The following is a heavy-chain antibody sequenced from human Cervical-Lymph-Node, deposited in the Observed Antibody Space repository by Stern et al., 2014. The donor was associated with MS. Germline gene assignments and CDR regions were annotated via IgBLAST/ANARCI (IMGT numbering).Heavy chain of an antibody. CDR1: GFTFSTYD. CDR3: ARELIDNGDYFGMDV. J-gene: IGHJ6*02. CDR2: IGPAGDI. D-gene: IGHD4-17*01. V-gene: IGHV3-13*01. Sequence: EVQLVQSGGGLVQPGGSLRLSCAASGFTFSTYDMHWVRQAPGKGLEGVSPIGPAGDIYQPASVKGRFTISRDNAKNSLYLQMNSLRAEDTAVYYCARELIDNGDYFGMDVWGHGTTVTVSS.